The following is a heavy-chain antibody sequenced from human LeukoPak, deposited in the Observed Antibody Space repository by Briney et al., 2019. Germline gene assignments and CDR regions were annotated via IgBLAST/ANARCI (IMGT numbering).Heavy chain of an antibody. V-gene: IGHV1-2*02. J-gene: IGHJ4*02. D-gene: IGHD6-13*01. CDR3: ARVKGIAANFDY. Sequence: ASVKVSCKASGYTFTGYYMHWVRQAPGQGLEWMGWINPNSGGTNYAQKFQGRVTMTRDTSISTAYMELSRLRSDDTAVYYCARVKGIAANFDYRGQGTLVTVSS. CDR1: GYTFTGYY. CDR2: INPNSGGT.